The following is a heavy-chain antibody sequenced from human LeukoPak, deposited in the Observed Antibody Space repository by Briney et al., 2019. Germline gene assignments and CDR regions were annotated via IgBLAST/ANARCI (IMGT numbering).Heavy chain of an antibody. CDR2: IYYSGST. CDR1: GGSVSSGSYY. V-gene: IGHV4-61*01. Sequence: PSDTLSLTCTVSGGSVSSGSYYWSWSRQPPGKGLEWLGHIYYSGSTNYNPSLKSRVTISVDTSKNQFSLKLSSVTAADTAIYYCARWLQLDDAFDIWGQGTMVIVSS. CDR3: ARWLQLDDAFDI. J-gene: IGHJ3*02. D-gene: IGHD5-24*01.